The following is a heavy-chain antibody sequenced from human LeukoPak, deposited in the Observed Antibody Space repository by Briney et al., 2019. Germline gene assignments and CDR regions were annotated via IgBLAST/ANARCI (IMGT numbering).Heavy chain of an antibody. CDR1: GYIFTDYY. D-gene: IGHD2-21*02. CDR2: INPNNGGT. V-gene: IGHV1-2*06. Sequence: ASVKVSCKASGYIFTDYYMHWVRQAPGQGLEWMGRINPNNGGTYYSQKFQGRVTMTRDTSITKAYMELSRLRSDDTAVYYCARAPAYCGGDCYFYWGQGTLVTVSS. J-gene: IGHJ4*02. CDR3: ARAPAYCGGDCYFY.